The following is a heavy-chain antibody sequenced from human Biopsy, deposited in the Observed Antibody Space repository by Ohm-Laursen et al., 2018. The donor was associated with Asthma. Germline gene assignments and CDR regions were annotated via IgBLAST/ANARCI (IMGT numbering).Heavy chain of an antibody. CDR3: VRGSSSWHHGPFHYYYGLDV. J-gene: IGHJ6*02. V-gene: IGHV4-39*01. D-gene: IGHD6-13*01. Sequence: TLSLTCSLSSGSGGYMRSGNYYWGWIRQPPGKGLEGIGSIYYSGTTYYNPSLESRVTVSVDTSKNQFSLKLTSVTAADTAVYYCVRGSSSWHHGPFHYYYGLDVWGQGTTATVSS. CDR1: SGSGGYMRSGNYY. CDR2: IYYSGTT.